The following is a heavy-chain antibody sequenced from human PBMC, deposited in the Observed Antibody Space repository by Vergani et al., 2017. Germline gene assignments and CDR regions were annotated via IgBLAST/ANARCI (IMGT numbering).Heavy chain of an antibody. J-gene: IGHJ5*02. CDR2: IYYSGST. Sequence: QVQLQESGPGLVKPSETLSLTCTVSGGSISSYYWSWNRQPPGKGLEWIGYIYYSGSTNYNPSLKSRVTISVDTSKNQFSLKLSSVTAADTAVYYCARTTIFGVLRWFDPWGQGTLVTVSS. V-gene: IGHV4-59*01. CDR3: ARTTIFGVLRWFDP. CDR1: GGSISSYY. D-gene: IGHD3-3*01.